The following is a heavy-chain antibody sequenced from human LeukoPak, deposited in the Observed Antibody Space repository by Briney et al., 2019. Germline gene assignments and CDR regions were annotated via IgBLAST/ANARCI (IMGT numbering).Heavy chain of an antibody. CDR1: GYTFTSYG. Sequence: ASVKVSCKASGYTFTSYGISWVRQAPGQGLEWMGWISAYNGNTNYAQRLQGRVTMTTDTSTSTAYMELRSLRSDDTAVYYCAREREGYCSSTSCYTPPWFDPWGQGTLVTVSS. V-gene: IGHV1-18*01. D-gene: IGHD2-2*02. CDR3: AREREGYCSSTSCYTPPWFDP. J-gene: IGHJ5*02. CDR2: ISAYNGNT.